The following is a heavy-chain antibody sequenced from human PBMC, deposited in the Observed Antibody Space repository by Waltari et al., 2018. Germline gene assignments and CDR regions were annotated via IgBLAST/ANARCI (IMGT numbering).Heavy chain of an antibody. D-gene: IGHD1-26*01. V-gene: IGHV3-30*01. Sequence: VQLVESGGGVVPPGRSLRLSCAASGFTFRSSAMYWVRQTPGKGLEWVALISYDGSYKYYGDSVKGRFTISRDNSKNTLYLQMNSLRPEDTAVYYCAREGYSGSYWFDYWGQGTLVTVSS. CDR2: ISYDGSYK. J-gene: IGHJ4*02. CDR1: GFTFRSSA. CDR3: AREGYSGSYWFDY.